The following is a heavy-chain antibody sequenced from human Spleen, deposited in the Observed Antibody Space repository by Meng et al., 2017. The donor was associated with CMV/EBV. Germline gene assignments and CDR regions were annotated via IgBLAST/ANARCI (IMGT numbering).Heavy chain of an antibody. CDR2: ISSKGDSI. CDR3: ARVGEPGYFDY. J-gene: IGHJ4*02. D-gene: IGHD3-10*01. Sequence: GGSLRLSCVASGFTFNSYAMYWVRRAPGKGLEYVAGISSKGDSIYFVDSVKGRFTISRDNSKNTVSLQMGSLRAEDTAVYYCARVGEPGYFDYWGQGTLVTVSS. V-gene: IGHV3-64*02. CDR1: GFTFNSYA.